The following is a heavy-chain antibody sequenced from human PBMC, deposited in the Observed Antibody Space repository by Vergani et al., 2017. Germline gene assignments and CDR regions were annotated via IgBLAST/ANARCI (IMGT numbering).Heavy chain of an antibody. J-gene: IGHJ6*02. CDR3: ARCLLGYCSGGSCYSNYYYYGMDV. CDR1: GYSFTSYW. V-gene: IGHV5-51*01. D-gene: IGHD2-15*01. CDR2: IYPGDSDT. Sequence: EVQLLQSGAEVKKPGESLTISCKGSGYSFTSYWIGWVRQMPGKGLEWMGIIYPGDSDTRYSPSFQGQVTISADKSISTAYLQWSSLKASDTAMYYCARCLLGYCSGGSCYSNYYYYGMDVWGQGTTVTVSS.